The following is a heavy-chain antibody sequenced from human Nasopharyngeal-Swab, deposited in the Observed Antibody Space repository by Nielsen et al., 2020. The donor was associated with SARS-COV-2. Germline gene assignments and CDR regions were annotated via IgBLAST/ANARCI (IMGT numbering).Heavy chain of an antibody. V-gene: IGHV3-15*01. CDR1: GFTFSNAW. Sequence: GESLKIFCAASGFTFSNAWMNWVRQAPGKGLEWVGRIKSKSDGGTTDYAAPVKGRFTISRDDSKNTLYLQMNSLKTEDTAVYYCTSSGSYYGVDFFDYWGQGTLVTVSS. J-gene: IGHJ4*02. D-gene: IGHD1-26*01. CDR3: TSSGSYYGVDFFDY. CDR2: IKSKSDGGTT.